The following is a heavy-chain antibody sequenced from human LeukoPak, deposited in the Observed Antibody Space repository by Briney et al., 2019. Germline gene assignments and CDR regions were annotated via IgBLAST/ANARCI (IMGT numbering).Heavy chain of an antibody. D-gene: IGHD6-19*01. CDR3: ARQIADSSGPIDY. CDR1: GYTFASYW. CDR2: IYPGDSDT. Sequence: PGGSLRLSCKGSGYTFASYWIAWVRQMPGNGLEWMGIIYPGDSDTRYSPSFQGQVTISADKSINTAYLQWSSLKASDPAMYYCARQIADSSGPIDYWGQGALVTVSS. J-gene: IGHJ4*02. V-gene: IGHV5-51*01.